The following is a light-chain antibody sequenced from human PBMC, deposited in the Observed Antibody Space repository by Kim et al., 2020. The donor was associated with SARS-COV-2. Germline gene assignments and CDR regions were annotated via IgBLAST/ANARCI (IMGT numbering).Light chain of an antibody. CDR1: VGSIATNS. Sequence: GKTLNISCTRSVGSIATNSVDWYQQRRGSSPTNVIYEDDQRPSGVSDRFSGSIDSSSNSASLSISGLKTEDLADSYCQSYASINWVFGGGTQLTVL. J-gene: IGLJ3*02. CDR3: QSYASINWV. CDR2: EDD. V-gene: IGLV6-57*01.